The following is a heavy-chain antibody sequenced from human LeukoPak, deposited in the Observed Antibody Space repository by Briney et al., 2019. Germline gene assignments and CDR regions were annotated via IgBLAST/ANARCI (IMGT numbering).Heavy chain of an antibody. V-gene: IGHV4-4*07. CDR2: IYASGAT. CDR1: GDSINNFY. J-gene: IGHJ5*02. Sequence: PSETLSLTCTVSGDSINNFYWNWIRQSAGKGLEWIGRIYASGATHYNPSLKSRVTMSVDTSKTQFSLKLSSVTAADTAVYYCARDRSIAAAGNGPAFDPWGQGTLVTVSS. D-gene: IGHD6-13*01. CDR3: ARDRSIAAAGNGPAFDP.